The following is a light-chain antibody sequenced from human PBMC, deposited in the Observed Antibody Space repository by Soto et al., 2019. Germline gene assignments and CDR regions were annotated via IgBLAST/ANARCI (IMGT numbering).Light chain of an antibody. V-gene: IGKV1-39*01. Sequence: DIQMARTPSSLSASVADRVTITCRASQGISTYLNWYQQKPGKAPKLLIYAASSLQSGVPSRFSGSGSETDFTLTISSLQPEDFATYYCQQCYSTTWTFGQGTKVDIK. CDR3: QQCYSTTWT. CDR2: AAS. J-gene: IGKJ1*01. CDR1: QGISTY.